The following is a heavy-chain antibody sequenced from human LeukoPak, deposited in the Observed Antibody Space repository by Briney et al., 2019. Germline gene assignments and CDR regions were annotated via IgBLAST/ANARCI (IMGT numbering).Heavy chain of an antibody. CDR3: ARDLNEYDAFDI. CDR2: ISSSSSYI. CDR1: GFTFSSYS. J-gene: IGHJ3*02. D-gene: IGHD1-1*01. Sequence: PGGSLRLSCAASGFTFSSYSMNWVRQAPGKGLEWVSSISSSSSYIYYADSVKGRFTISRDNAKNSLYLQMNSLRAEDTAVYYRARDLNEYDAFDIWAQGTMVTVSS. V-gene: IGHV3-21*01.